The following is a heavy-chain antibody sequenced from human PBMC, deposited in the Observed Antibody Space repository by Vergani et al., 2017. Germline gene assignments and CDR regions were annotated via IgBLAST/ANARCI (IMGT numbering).Heavy chain of an antibody. J-gene: IGHJ4*02. Sequence: EVQLVESGGGLVKPGGSLRLSCAASGFTFSNAWMSWVRQAPGKGLEWVGRIKSKTDGGTTDYAAPVKGRFTISRDDSKNTLYLQMNSLKTEDTAVYYCTTYSGSRTWAFDYWGQGTLVTVSS. V-gene: IGHV3-15*01. CDR3: TTYSGSRTWAFDY. D-gene: IGHD1-26*01. CDR1: GFTFSNAW. CDR2: IKSKTDGGTT.